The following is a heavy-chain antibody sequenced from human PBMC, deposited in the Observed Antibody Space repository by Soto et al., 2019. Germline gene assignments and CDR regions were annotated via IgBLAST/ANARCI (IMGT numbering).Heavy chain of an antibody. D-gene: IGHD3-10*01. Sequence: SETLSLTCTVSGGSISGYHWNWIRQSPGKGLEWIGYIYYSGNIYYSGNTNYNPSLKSRVTISVDRSKNQFSLKLTSVTVADTAVYFCARDGRLMLRGFSFYNGMDVWGQGTTVTVSS. CDR3: ARDGRLMLRGFSFYNGMDV. J-gene: IGHJ6*02. CDR1: GGSISGYH. V-gene: IGHV4-59*01. CDR2: IYYSGNIYYSGNT.